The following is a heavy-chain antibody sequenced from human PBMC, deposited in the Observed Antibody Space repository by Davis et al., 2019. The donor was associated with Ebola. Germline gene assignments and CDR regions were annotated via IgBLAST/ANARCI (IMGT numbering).Heavy chain of an antibody. CDR1: GSTFTSYA. CDR3: ARVLVLYDSRPIDAFDI. J-gene: IGHJ3*02. CDR2: INAGNGNT. D-gene: IGHD3-22*01. Sequence: ASVKVSCNASGSTFTSYAMHWVRQAPGQRLEWMGWINAGNGNTIYSQKFQGRVTITRDTSASTAYMELSSLRSEDTAVYYCARVLVLYDSRPIDAFDIWGQGTMVTVSS. V-gene: IGHV1-3*01.